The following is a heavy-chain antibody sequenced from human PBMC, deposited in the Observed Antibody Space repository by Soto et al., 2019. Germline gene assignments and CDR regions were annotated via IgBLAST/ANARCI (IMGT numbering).Heavy chain of an antibody. CDR3: ARDGIAARFQVLEGYYYGMDV. CDR2: IWYDGSNK. CDR1: GFTFSSYG. J-gene: IGHJ6*02. V-gene: IGHV3-33*01. Sequence: GGSLRLSCAASGFTFSSYGMHWVRQAPGKGLEWVAVIWYDGSNKYYADSVKGRFTISRDNSKNTLYLQMNSLRAEDTAVYYCARDGIAARFQVLEGYYYGMDVWGQGTTVTVSS. D-gene: IGHD6-6*01.